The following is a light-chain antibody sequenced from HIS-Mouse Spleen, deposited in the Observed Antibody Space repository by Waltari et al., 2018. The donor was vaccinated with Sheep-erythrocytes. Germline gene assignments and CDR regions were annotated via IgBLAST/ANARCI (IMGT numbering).Light chain of an antibody. J-gene: IGKJ1*01. CDR2: GAS. V-gene: IGKV3-20*01. Sequence: EIVLTQSPGTLSLSPGERATLSCRASQSVSSSYLAWYQQKPGQAPRLLIYGASSRATGIPDRVSGSVSGTDFTLTISRLEPEDFAVYYCQQYGSSLRTFGQGTKVEIK. CDR1: QSVSSSY. CDR3: QQYGSSLRT.